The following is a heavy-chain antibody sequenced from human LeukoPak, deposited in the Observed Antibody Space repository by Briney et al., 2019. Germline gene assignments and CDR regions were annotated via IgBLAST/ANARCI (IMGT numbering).Heavy chain of an antibody. CDR1: GYTFTGYY. V-gene: IGHV1-2*02. J-gene: IGHJ4*02. CDR2: INSNSGGT. CDR3: ARVLSVAGTAYFDY. Sequence: ASVKVSCKASGYTFTGYYMHWVRQAPGQGLEWMGWINSNSGGTNYAQKFQGRVTMTRDTSISTAYMELSRLRSDDTAVYYCARVLSVAGTAYFDYWGQGTLVTVSS. D-gene: IGHD6-19*01.